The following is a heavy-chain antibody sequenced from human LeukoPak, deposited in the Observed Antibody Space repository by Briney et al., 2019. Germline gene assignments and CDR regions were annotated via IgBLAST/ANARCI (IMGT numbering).Heavy chain of an antibody. CDR1: GFTFSSYG. J-gene: IGHJ5*02. D-gene: IGHD5-18*01. Sequence: GGSLRLSCAASGFTFSSYGMHWVRQAPGKGLEWVAFIRYDGSNKYYADSVKGRFTISRDNSKNTLYLQMNSLRAEDTAVYYCAKEGGYSYGSNWFDPWGQGTLVTVSS. V-gene: IGHV3-30*02. CDR3: AKEGGYSYGSNWFDP. CDR2: IRYDGSNK.